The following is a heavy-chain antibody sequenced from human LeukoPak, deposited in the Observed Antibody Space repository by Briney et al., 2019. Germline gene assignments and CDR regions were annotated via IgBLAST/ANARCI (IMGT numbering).Heavy chain of an antibody. CDR3: AKLKSWYFDY. V-gene: IGHV3-23*01. CDR1: GFTFSSYA. CDR2: ISGSGDST. D-gene: IGHD6-13*01. J-gene: IGHJ4*02. Sequence: GGSLRLSCAASGFTFSSYAMSWVRQAPGKGLGWVSAISGSGDSTYYADSVKGRFTISRDNSKNTLYLQMNSLRAEDTAVYYCAKLKSWYFDYWGQGTLVTVSS.